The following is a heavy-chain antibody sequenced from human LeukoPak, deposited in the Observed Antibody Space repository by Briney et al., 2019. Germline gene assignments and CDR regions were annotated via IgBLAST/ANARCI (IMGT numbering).Heavy chain of an antibody. J-gene: IGHJ4*02. CDR1: GGSFSTYA. CDR2: IIPIYGTR. CDR3: SNNAFGDYAFDY. D-gene: IGHD4-17*01. Sequence: SVKVSCKASGGSFSTYAISWVRQAPGQGLEWMRGIIPIYGTRNYAQKFQGRVTITTDAYTTTAYTAYMELSSLRTEDTAVYYCSNNAFGDYAFDYWGQGTLVTVSS. V-gene: IGHV1-69*05.